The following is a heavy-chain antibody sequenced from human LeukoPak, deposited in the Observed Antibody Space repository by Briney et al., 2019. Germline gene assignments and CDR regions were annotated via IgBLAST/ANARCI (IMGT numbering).Heavy chain of an antibody. Sequence: SETLSLTCTVSGGSISSYSWSWIRQPPGKGLEWIGYIFYNGNTNYNPSLTSRVTISLDTSKSQCSLKVSSVSAADTAVYYCARERPATENWYFDLWGRGTLVTVSS. CDR1: GGSISSYS. CDR3: ARERPATENWYFDL. D-gene: IGHD1-26*01. CDR2: IFYNGNT. J-gene: IGHJ2*01. V-gene: IGHV4-59*01.